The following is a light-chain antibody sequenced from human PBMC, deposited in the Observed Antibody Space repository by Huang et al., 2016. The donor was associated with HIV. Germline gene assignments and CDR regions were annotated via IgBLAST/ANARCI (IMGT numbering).Light chain of an antibody. CDR2: GAS. CDR3: QQYNNWPLT. Sequence: EIVMTQSPATLYASPGEAAALSCRASQSVSNNLAWYQQKPGHAPRLLIYGASTRVACIPARFGGSGSETEFTLTISSLQSEDFAVYYCQQYNNWPLTFGGGTKVEIK. V-gene: IGKV3D-15*01. J-gene: IGKJ4*01. CDR1: QSVSNN.